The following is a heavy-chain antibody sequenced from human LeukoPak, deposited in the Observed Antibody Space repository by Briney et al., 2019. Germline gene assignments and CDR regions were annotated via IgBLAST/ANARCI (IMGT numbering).Heavy chain of an antibody. CDR1: GFTFSSYA. CDR3: ASSNYYDSSGYPFALAY. J-gene: IGHJ4*02. CDR2: ISGSGGST. Sequence: GGSLRLSCAASGFTFSSYAMSWVRQAPGKGLEWVSAISGSGGSTYYADSVKGRFTISRDNSKNTLYLQMNSLRAEDTAVYYCASSNYYDSSGYPFALAYWGQGTLVTVSS. V-gene: IGHV3-23*01. D-gene: IGHD3-22*01.